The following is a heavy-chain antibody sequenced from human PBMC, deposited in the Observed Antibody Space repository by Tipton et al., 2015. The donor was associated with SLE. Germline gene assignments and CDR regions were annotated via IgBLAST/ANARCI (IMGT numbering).Heavy chain of an antibody. J-gene: IGHJ6*02. CDR3: ASSSGWHDGLGV. V-gene: IGHV6-1*01. CDR1: GDSVSSNSVA. Sequence: GLVKPSQTLSLTCAISGDSVSSNSVAWNWIRQSPSRGLEWLGRTYFRSKWYNDYAVSVKSRITINSDTSKNQDSLQLNSVTAADTAVYYCASSSGWHDGLGVWDRGTTVTVSS. CDR2: TYFRSKWYN. D-gene: IGHD6-19*01.